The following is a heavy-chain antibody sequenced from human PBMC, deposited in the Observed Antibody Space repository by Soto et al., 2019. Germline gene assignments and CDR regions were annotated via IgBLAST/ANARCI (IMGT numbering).Heavy chain of an antibody. Sequence: ASVKVCCEASGYTFTSYDINWVRQATGQGLEWMGWMNPNSGNTGYAQKFQGRVTMTRNTSISTAYMELSSLRSEDTAVYYCARNTMVRGVIRYYYYGMDVWGQGTTVTVSS. CDR1: GYTFTSYD. CDR2: MNPNSGNT. V-gene: IGHV1-8*01. CDR3: ARNTMVRGVIRYYYYGMDV. D-gene: IGHD3-10*01. J-gene: IGHJ6*02.